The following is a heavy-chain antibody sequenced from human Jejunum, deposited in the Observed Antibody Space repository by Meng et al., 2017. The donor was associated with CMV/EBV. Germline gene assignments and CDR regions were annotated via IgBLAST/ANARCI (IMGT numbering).Heavy chain of an antibody. CDR3: ARVLDIVVVPAAKWYYFDY. Sequence: TGYYIHWVRQAPRQGLEWMGWINPNSGGTNYAQKFQGRVTMTRDTSISTAYMELSRLRSDDTAVYYCARVLDIVVVPAAKWYYFDYWGQGTLVTVSS. D-gene: IGHD2-2*01. V-gene: IGHV1-2*02. CDR2: INPNSGGT. CDR1: TGYY. J-gene: IGHJ4*02.